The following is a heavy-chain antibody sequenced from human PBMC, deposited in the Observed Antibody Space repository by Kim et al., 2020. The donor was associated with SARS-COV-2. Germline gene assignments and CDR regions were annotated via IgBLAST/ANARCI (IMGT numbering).Heavy chain of an antibody. D-gene: IGHD6-13*01. Sequence: GRSLRLSCAASGFTFSSYAMHWVRQAPGKGLAWVAVISHDGNNKNYADSVKGRFTISRDTSKMTLNLQMDSLRVEDTAMYYCARGQQLFWGQGTLAT. CDR1: GFTFSSYA. V-gene: IGHV3-30-3*01. J-gene: IGHJ4*02. CDR3: ARGQQLF. CDR2: ISHDGNNK.